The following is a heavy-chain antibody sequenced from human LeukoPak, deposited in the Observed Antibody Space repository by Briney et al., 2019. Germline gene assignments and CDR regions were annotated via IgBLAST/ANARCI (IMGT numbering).Heavy chain of an antibody. J-gene: IGHJ4*02. CDR3: AKDAYMGYYYLDY. CDR1: GFSFSTYS. CDR2: ISGSGDST. Sequence: GGSLRLSCAASGFSFSTYSMIWVRQAPGKGLEWVSAISGSGDSTYYADSVKGRFTISRDNSKNTLYLQMNSLRAEDTAVYYCAKDAYMGYYYLDYWGQGTLVTVSS. V-gene: IGHV3-23*01. D-gene: IGHD5-18*01.